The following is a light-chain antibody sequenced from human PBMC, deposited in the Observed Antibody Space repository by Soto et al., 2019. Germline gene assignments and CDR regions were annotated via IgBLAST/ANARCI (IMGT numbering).Light chain of an antibody. J-gene: IGKJ1*01. CDR3: QQLTRYPCT. CDR1: QVITSS. Sequence: DSEVTRSPGFLSASVGYIFTITGRASQVITSSFAWYQQKPGKAPKLLIYAESTLQSGVPSRFSGSGSGTEFTLTISSLQPEDFATYYCQQLTRYPCTSGQ. CDR2: AES. V-gene: IGKV1-9*01.